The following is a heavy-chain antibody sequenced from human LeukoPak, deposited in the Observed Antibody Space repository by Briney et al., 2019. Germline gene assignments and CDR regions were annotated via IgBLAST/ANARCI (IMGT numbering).Heavy chain of an antibody. V-gene: IGHV1-2*02. CDR2: INPNSGGT. D-gene: IGHD3-22*01. J-gene: IGHJ1*01. CDR1: GYTFTGYY. Sequence: GASVKVSCKASGYTFTGYYMHWVRQAPGQGLEWMGWINPNSGGTNYAQKFQGRGTMTRDTSISTAYMELSRLRSDDTAVYYCARDGVGYYDSSGYYYFQHWDQGTLVTVSS. CDR3: ARDGVGYYDSSGYYYFQH.